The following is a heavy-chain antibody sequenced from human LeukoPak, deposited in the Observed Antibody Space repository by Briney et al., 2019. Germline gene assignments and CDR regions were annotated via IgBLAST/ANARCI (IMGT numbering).Heavy chain of an antibody. J-gene: IGHJ1*01. D-gene: IGHD1-26*01. CDR3: AKKVVVGATSPYSDFQD. CDR2: ISGSGVTT. CDR1: GFTFSSYA. Sequence: PGGSLRLSCVASGFTFSSYAMGWVRQAPGKGLEWVSAISGSGVTTHYAGSVKGRFSISRDNSKNTLHPQMNSLRAEDTALYYCAKKVVVGATSPYSDFQDWGQGTLVTVSS. V-gene: IGHV3-23*01.